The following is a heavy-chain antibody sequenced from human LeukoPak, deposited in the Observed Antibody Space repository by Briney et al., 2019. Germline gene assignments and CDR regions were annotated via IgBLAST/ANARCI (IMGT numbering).Heavy chain of an antibody. D-gene: IGHD3-3*01. J-gene: IGHJ4*02. Sequence: ASVKVSCKASGGTFSSYAISWVRQAPGQGLEWMGWIGAYNGNTNYAQKLQGRVTMTTDTSTSTAYMELRSLRSDDTAVYYCARDRPGAYYDFWSGYPTFDYWGQGTLVTVSS. CDR3: ARDRPGAYYDFWSGYPTFDY. CDR2: IGAYNGNT. V-gene: IGHV1-18*01. CDR1: GGTFSSYA.